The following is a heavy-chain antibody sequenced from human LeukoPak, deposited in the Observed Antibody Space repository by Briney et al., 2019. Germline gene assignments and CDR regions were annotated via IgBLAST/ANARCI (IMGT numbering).Heavy chain of an antibody. CDR2: ISYDGSNK. J-gene: IGHJ4*02. V-gene: IGHV3-30*18. CDR3: AKDSVLLWFGELFGYFDY. Sequence: SGGSLRLSCAASGFTFSSYGMHWVRQAPGKGLEWVAVISYDGSNKYYADSVKGRFTISRDNSKNTLYLQMNSLRAEDTAVYYCAKDSVLLWFGELFGYFDYWGQGTLVTVSS. D-gene: IGHD3-10*01. CDR1: GFTFSSYG.